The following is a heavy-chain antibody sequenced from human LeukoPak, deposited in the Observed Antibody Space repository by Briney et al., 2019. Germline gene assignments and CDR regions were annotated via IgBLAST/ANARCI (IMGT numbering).Heavy chain of an antibody. CDR3: ARESYGADDAFNI. Sequence: GGSLRLSCAASGFTFSSYWMHWVRQAPGKGLVWVSRINSDGSSTSYADSVKGRFTISRDNAKNTLYLQMNSLRAEDTAVYYCARESYGADDAFNIWGQGTMVTVSS. CDR2: INSDGSST. V-gene: IGHV3-74*01. J-gene: IGHJ3*02. CDR1: GFTFSSYW. D-gene: IGHD4-17*01.